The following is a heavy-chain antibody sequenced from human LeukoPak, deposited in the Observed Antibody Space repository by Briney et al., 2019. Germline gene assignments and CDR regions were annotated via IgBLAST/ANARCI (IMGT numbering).Heavy chain of an antibody. CDR2: ISTDGSGT. Sequence: GGSLRLSCAGSGFTFSSYWMPWVRQAPGKGLVWVSRISTDGSGTNSADSVKGRFTISRDNAKNTLYLQMNSLRAEDTAVYYCVREYSSSSGRVFDIWGQGTMVTVSP. CDR1: GFTFSSYW. CDR3: VREYSSSSGRVFDI. J-gene: IGHJ3*02. D-gene: IGHD6-6*01. V-gene: IGHV3-74*01.